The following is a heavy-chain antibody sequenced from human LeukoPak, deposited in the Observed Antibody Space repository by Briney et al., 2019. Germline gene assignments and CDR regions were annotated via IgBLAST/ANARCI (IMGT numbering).Heavy chain of an antibody. D-gene: IGHD1-1*01. CDR1: GGSISSYY. CDR2: LYYRGSS. Sequence: SETLSLTCTVSGGSISSYYWSWVRQPPGKGLKWIGSLYYRGSSFYNPSLKSRVTISVDTSKNQFSLKLTSVTAADTAIYYCATTPTSKYYFNYWGQGTRVTVSS. CDR3: ATTPTSKYYFNY. J-gene: IGHJ4*02. V-gene: IGHV4-59*05.